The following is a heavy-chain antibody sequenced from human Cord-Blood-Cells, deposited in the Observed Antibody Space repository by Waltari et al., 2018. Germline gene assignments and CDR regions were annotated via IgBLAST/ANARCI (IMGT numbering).Heavy chain of an antibody. CDR2: IYYSGST. CDR1: GGSISSGDYY. Sequence: QVQLQESGPGLVKPSQTLSLTCTVSGGSISSGDYYWRWIRQPPGKGLEWIGYIYYSGSTYYNPSLKSRVTISVDTSKNQFSLKLSSVTAADTAVYYCACHDSSGYYYFDYWGQGTLVTVSS. V-gene: IGHV4-30-4*01. CDR3: ACHDSSGYYYFDY. D-gene: IGHD3-22*01. J-gene: IGHJ4*02.